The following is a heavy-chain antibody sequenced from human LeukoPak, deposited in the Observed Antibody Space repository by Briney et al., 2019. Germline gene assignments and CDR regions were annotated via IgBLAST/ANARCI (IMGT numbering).Heavy chain of an antibody. CDR3: AGTITYYYDSSGYYYPYYFDY. CDR1: GFTVSSNY. Sequence: GGSLRLSCAASGFTVSSNYMSWVRQAPGKGLEWVSVIYGGGSTYYADSVKGRFTISRDNSKNTLYLQMNSLRAEDTAVYYCAGTITYYYDSSGYYYPYYFDYWGQGTLVTVSS. CDR2: IYGGGST. V-gene: IGHV3-53*01. J-gene: IGHJ4*02. D-gene: IGHD3-22*01.